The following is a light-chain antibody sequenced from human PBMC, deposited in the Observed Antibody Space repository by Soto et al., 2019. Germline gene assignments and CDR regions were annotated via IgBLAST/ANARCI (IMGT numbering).Light chain of an antibody. Sequence: DIVMTQFPDSLAVSLGERATINCKSSQSVLYSSNNKNYLAWYQQKPGHPPKLLIYWASTRELGVPDRFSGSGSGTDFTLIISSLQAEDVAVYYCQQFYTTPLTFGQGTKVEIK. CDR3: QQFYTTPLT. CDR2: WAS. V-gene: IGKV4-1*01. CDR1: QSVLYSSNNKNY. J-gene: IGKJ2*01.